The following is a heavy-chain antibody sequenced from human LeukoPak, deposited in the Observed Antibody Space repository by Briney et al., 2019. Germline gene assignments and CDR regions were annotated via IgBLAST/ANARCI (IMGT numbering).Heavy chain of an antibody. CDR2: IYYSGST. J-gene: IGHJ6*03. CDR3: ARVEGGYGSGRRGNFYYYYMDV. V-gene: IGHV4-59*01. Sequence: SETLSLTCTVSGGSISSYYWSWIRQPPGKGLEWIGYIYYSGSTNYNPSLKSRVTISVDTSKNQFSLKLSSVTAADTAVYYCARVEGGYGSGRRGNFYYYYMDVWGKGTTVTISS. CDR1: GGSISSYY. D-gene: IGHD3-10*01.